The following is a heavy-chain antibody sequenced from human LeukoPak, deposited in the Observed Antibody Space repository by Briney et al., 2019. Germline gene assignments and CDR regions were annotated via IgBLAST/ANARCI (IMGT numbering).Heavy chain of an antibody. V-gene: IGHV3-21*01. CDR1: GFIFSSQN. J-gene: IGHJ4*02. Sequence: GGSLRLSCAPSGFIFSSQNMNCPRQAPGKGLEWVSSISTSSSYIYYADSVKGRFTISRDNAKNSLYLQMNSLRGEDTAVYYCARVLGYYYDSPGHDYWGQGTLVTVSS. D-gene: IGHD3-22*01. CDR2: ISTSSSYI. CDR3: ARVLGYYYDSPGHDY.